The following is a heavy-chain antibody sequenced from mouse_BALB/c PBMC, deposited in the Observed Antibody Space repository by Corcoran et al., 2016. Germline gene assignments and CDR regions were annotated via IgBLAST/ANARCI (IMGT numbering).Heavy chain of an antibody. CDR1: GFNIKDTY. J-gene: IGHJ3*01. V-gene: IGHV14-3*02. Sequence: EVQLQQSGAELVKPGASVKLSCTAAGFNIKDTYMHWVKQRPEQGLEWIGRIDPANGNTKYDPKFQGKATITTDTSSNTAYLQISRLTSEDTAVYYGARDYYDYMAYWGQGTLVTVSA. CDR2: IDPANGNT. D-gene: IGHD2-4*01. CDR3: ARDYYDYMAY.